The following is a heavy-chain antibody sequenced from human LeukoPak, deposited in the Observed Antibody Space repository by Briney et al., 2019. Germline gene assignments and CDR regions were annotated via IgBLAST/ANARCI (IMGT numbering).Heavy chain of an antibody. CDR1: GGSFSGYY. D-gene: IGHD3-22*01. J-gene: IGHJ4*02. Sequence: PSETLSLTCAVYGGSFSGYYWSWIRQPPGKGLEWIGEINHSGSTNYNPSLKSRVTISVDTSKNQFSLKLSSVTAADTAVYYCAXXXSTPSLDYDSSVVDYWGQGTLVTVSS. CDR3: AXXXSTPSLDYDSSVVDY. V-gene: IGHV4-34*01. CDR2: INHSGST.